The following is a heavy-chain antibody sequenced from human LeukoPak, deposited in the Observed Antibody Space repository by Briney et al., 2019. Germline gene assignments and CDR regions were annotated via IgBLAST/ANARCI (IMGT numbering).Heavy chain of an antibody. V-gene: IGHV3-20*04. J-gene: IGHJ4*02. Sequence: QPGGSLRLSCAASGFTFDDYGMSWVRQAPGKGLEWVSGINWNGGSTGYADSVKGRFTISRDNAKNSLYLQMNSLRAEDTAVYYCAKIMAVGATTYDYWGQGTLVTVSS. CDR3: AKIMAVGATTYDY. D-gene: IGHD1-26*01. CDR1: GFTFDDYG. CDR2: INWNGGST.